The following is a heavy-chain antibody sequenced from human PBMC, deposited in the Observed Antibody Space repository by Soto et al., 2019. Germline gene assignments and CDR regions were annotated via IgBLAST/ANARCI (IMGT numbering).Heavy chain of an antibody. Sequence: GGSLRLSCAASVFTFSNYPMSWVRQAPGKGLEWVSAISGSGGSTYYADSVKGRLTISRDNSKNTLYLQTNSLRAEDTAVYYCAKVAVAGIYSQHWGQGTLVTV. CDR1: VFTFSNYP. CDR3: AKVAVAGIYSQH. D-gene: IGHD6-19*01. V-gene: IGHV3-23*01. CDR2: ISGSGGST. J-gene: IGHJ1*01.